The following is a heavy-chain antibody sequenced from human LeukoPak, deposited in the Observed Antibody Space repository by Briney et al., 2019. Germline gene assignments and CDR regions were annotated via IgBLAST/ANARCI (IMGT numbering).Heavy chain of an antibody. CDR2: INPSGGST. CDR1: GYTFTTYY. Sequence: ASVKVSCKASGYTFTTYYMHWVRQAPGQGLEWMGIINPSGGSTSYAQKFQGRVTMARDTSTSTVYMELSSLRSEDTAVYYCARKSYDSSGYYFYVDYWGQGTLVTVSS. CDR3: ARKSYDSSGYYFYVDY. V-gene: IGHV1-46*01. D-gene: IGHD3-22*01. J-gene: IGHJ4*02.